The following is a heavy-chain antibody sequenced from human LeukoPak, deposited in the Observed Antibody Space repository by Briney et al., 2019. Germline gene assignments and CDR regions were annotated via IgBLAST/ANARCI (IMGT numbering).Heavy chain of an antibody. D-gene: IGHD2-8*02. CDR3: ARGFWSRYYDY. V-gene: IGHV4-39*07. CDR1: GGSVSSRHYY. J-gene: IGHJ4*02. CDR2: VHHSGST. Sequence: SETLSLTCTVSGGSVSSRHYYWGWIRQPPGKGLEWIGSVHHSGSTYYNPSLKSRLTISVDTSKNQFSLKLSSVTAADTAVYFCARGFWSRYYDYWGQGTLVTVSS.